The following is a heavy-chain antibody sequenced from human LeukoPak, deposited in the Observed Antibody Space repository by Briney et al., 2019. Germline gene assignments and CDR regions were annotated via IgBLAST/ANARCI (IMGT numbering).Heavy chain of an antibody. V-gene: IGHV5-51*01. CDR1: GYSLTSYR. CDR3: ARLSSGWPYAFDI. J-gene: IGHJ3*02. Sequence: GESLKISCNGSGYSLTSYRLGLVRQMPGEGLELMGIINPGASDTRYSTTFQGQATISADKSLSTAYLQWSSLKASDTAMYYCARLSSGWPYAFDIWGQGTMVTVSS. CDR2: INPGASDT. D-gene: IGHD6-19*01.